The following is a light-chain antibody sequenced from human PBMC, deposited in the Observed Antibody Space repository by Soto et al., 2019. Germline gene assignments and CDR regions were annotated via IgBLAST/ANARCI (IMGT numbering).Light chain of an antibody. CDR1: QSVSSY. Sequence: EIVFTQSPPPLSLSPGDRATLSCPASQSVSSYLASYQQTPGQPPRLLLFGPSNRAAGIPARFSGSGSGTDFTLTINNLEPEDFAVYYCQQRRNWPRWAFGQGTKVDIK. CDR3: QQRRNWPRWA. J-gene: IGKJ1*01. V-gene: IGKV3-11*01. CDR2: GPS.